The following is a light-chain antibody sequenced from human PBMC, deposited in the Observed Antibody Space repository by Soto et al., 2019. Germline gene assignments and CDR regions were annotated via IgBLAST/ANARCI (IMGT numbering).Light chain of an antibody. CDR1: QSVSSY. J-gene: IGKJ4*01. CDR2: DAS. Sequence: EIVLTQSPGTLSLSLGERATLSCRASQSVSSYLAWYQQKPGQAPRLLIYDASNRATGIPARFSGSGSGTDFTLTISSLQSEDFAVYYCQQRSSWPLTFGGGTKFDIK. CDR3: QQRSSWPLT. V-gene: IGKV3-11*01.